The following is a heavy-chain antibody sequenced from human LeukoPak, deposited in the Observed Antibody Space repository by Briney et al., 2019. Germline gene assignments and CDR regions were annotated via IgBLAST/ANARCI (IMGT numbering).Heavy chain of an antibody. CDR3: GTLLSNGPFDY. CDR1: GYTFTGYY. V-gene: IGHV1-2*02. Sequence: GASVKVSCKASGYTFTGYYMHWVRQAPGQGLEWMGYIYPNTGATKYAQKFQGRVTMTRDTSISTAYVELSGLRSDDTAVYYCGTLLSNGPFDYWGQGSLVTVSS. CDR2: IYPNTGAT. J-gene: IGHJ4*02.